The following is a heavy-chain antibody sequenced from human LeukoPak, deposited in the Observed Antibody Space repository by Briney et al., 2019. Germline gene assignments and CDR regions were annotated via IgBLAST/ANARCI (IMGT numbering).Heavy chain of an antibody. CDR1: GFTFDDYG. CDR3: ALLRADYGDYVSDYDY. CDR2: INWNGGST. D-gene: IGHD4-17*01. V-gene: IGHV3-20*04. Sequence: GGSLRLSCAASGFTFDDYGMSWVRQAPGKGLEWLSGINWNGGSTGYADSVKGRFTISRDNAKNSLYLQMNSLRAEDTALYYCALLRADYGDYVSDYDYWGQGTLVTVSS. J-gene: IGHJ4*02.